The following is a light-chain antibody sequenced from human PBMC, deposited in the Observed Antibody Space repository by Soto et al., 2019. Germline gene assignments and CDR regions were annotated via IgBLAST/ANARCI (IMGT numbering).Light chain of an antibody. CDR3: QSYDSSLSGWV. J-gene: IGLJ3*02. Sequence: QSVLTQPPSVSGSPGQRVTISCTGSSSNIGAGYDVHWYQQLPGTAPKLLIYGNSNRPSGVPDRFSCSKSGTAASLAITGLQAEDEAADYCQSYDSSLSGWVFGGGTKVTVL. CDR2: GNS. CDR1: SSNIGAGYD. V-gene: IGLV1-40*01.